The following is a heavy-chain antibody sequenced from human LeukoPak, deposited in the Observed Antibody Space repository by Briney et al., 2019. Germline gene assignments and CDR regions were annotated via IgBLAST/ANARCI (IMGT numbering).Heavy chain of an antibody. CDR2: IYYSGST. CDR1: GGSISSGGYY. CDR3: ARLYCSGGSCYLDY. Sequence: SETLSLTCTVSGGSISSGGYYWSWIRQHPGKGLEWIGYIYYSGSTYYNPSLKSRVTISVDTSKNQFSLKLSSVTAADTAVYYCARLYCSGGSCYLDYWGQGTLVTVPS. V-gene: IGHV4-31*03. J-gene: IGHJ4*02. D-gene: IGHD2-15*01.